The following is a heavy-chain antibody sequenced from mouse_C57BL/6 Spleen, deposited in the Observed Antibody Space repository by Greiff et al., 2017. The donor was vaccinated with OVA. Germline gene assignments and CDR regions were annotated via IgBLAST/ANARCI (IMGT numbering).Heavy chain of an antibody. CDR3: ARKGIYYYGSSYDTGYFDY. V-gene: IGHV1-82*01. J-gene: IGHJ2*01. CDR2: IYPGDGDT. Sequence: QVQLKQSGPELVKPGASVKISCKASGYAFSSSWMNWVKQRPGKGLEWIGRIYPGDGDTNYNGKFKGKATLTADKSSSTAYMQLSSLTSEDSAVYFCARKGIYYYGSSYDTGYFDYWGQGTTLTVSS. CDR1: GYAFSSSW. D-gene: IGHD1-1*01.